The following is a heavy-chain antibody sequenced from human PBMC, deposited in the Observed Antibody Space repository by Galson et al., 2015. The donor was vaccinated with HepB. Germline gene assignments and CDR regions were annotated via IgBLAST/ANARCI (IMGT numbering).Heavy chain of an antibody. CDR2: VSYDASNG. Sequence: SLRLSCAASGFIFSSYAMHWVRQAPGKGLEWVAVVSYDASNGYYADSVKGRFTISRDNSKNTVYLQMNSLRPEDTAVYYCARVEAQLLFLKGRYYYHGMDVWGQGTTVTVSS. CDR1: GFIFSSYA. CDR3: ARVEAQLLFLKGRYYYHGMDV. V-gene: IGHV3-30*04. J-gene: IGHJ6*02. D-gene: IGHD2-2*01.